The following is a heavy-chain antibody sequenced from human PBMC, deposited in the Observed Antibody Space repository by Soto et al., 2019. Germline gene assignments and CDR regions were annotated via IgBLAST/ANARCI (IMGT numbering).Heavy chain of an antibody. V-gene: IGHV3-23*01. CDR1: GFTFSSYA. D-gene: IGHD4-17*01. J-gene: IGHJ4*02. CDR3: AKGGAYGDPLDYYFDY. CDR2: ISGSGGST. Sequence: EVQLLESGGGLVQPGGSLRLSCAASGFTFSSYAMSWVRQAPGKGLEWVSAISGSGGSTYYADSVKGRFTISRDNSKNTLYLQMNSLRAEDTAVYYCAKGGAYGDPLDYYFDYWGQGTLVTVSS.